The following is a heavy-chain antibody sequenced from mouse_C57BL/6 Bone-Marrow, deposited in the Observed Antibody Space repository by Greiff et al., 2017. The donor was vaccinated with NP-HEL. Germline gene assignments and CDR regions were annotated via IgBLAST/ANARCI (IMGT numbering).Heavy chain of an antibody. CDR2: ISSGGDYI. D-gene: IGHD1-1*01. Sequence: EVKLVESGEGLVKPGGSLKLSCAASGFTFSSYAMSWVRQTPEKRLEWVAYISSGGDYIYYADTVKGRFTISSDNARNTLYLQMSSLKSEDTAMYYCTRFHYYGSSLSAMDYWGQGTSVTVSS. CDR1: GFTFSSYA. J-gene: IGHJ4*01. CDR3: TRFHYYGSSLSAMDY. V-gene: IGHV5-9-1*02.